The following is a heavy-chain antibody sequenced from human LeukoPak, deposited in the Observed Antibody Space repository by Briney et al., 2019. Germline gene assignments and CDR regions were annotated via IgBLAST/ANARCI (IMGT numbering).Heavy chain of an antibody. Sequence: SETLSLTCTVSSGSISSYYWSWLRQPAGKGLEWIGRIYTSGSTNYNPSLKSRVTMSVNTSKNQFSLKLSSVTAADTAVYYCAREDCTNGVCYSDYWGQGTLVTVSS. CDR2: IYTSGST. CDR3: AREDCTNGVCYSDY. CDR1: SGSISSYY. D-gene: IGHD2-8*01. V-gene: IGHV4-4*07. J-gene: IGHJ4*02.